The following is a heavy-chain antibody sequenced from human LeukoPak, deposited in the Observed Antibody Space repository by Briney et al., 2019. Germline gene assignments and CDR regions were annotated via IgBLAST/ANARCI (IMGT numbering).Heavy chain of an antibody. V-gene: IGHV3-7*01. CDR1: GFTFSSYG. CDR3: ARDLYGITMLLDHFS. J-gene: IGHJ4*02. D-gene: IGHD3-10*01. Sequence: HPGGSLRLSCATSGFTFSSYGMSWVRQAPGKGLEWVANIKQDGSEKYYVDSVKGRFTISRDNAKKSLYLQMNSLRAEDTAVYYCARDLYGITMLLDHFSWGQGTLVTVSS. CDR2: IKQDGSEK.